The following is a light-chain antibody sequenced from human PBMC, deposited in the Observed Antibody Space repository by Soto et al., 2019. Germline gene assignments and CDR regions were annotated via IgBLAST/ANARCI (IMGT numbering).Light chain of an antibody. CDR1: QSVSSTY. CDR3: QKYGSLTSST. CDR2: GAS. J-gene: IGKJ1*01. V-gene: IGKV3-20*01. Sequence: EIVLTQSPGTLSSSPGERATLSCRASQSVSSTYLAWYQQKPGQAPRLIIYGASSRATGIPDRFSGSGSGTDFTLTISRLEPEDFAVYYCQKYGSLTSSTFGQGTKVEIK.